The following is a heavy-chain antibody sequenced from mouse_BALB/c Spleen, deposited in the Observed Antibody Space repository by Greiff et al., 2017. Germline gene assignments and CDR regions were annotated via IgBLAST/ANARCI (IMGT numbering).Heavy chain of an antibody. CDR2: ISSGGST. D-gene: IGHD1-1*01. CDR3: ARGIYYYGSSGAWFAY. CDR1: GFTFSSYA. Sequence: EVKLMESGGGLVKPGGSLKLSCAASGFTFSSYAMSWVRQTPEKRLEWVASISSGGSTYYPDSVKGRFTISRDNARNILYLQMSSLRSEDTAMYYCARGIYYYGSSGAWFAYWGQGTLVTVSA. V-gene: IGHV5-6-5*01. J-gene: IGHJ3*01.